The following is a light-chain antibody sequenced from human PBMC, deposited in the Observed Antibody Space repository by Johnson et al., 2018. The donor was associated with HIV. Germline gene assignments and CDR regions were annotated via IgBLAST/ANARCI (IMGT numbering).Light chain of an antibody. CDR3: GTWDSRLSGYV. V-gene: IGLV1-51*02. CDR2: ETN. Sequence: QSVLTQPPSVSAAPGQKVTISCSGSSSNIGNNYVSWYQQFTGTAPKLLIYETNQRPSGIPDRFSGSKSDTPVPLDITRLQTGDEADYYCGTWDSRLSGYVFGTGTKVTVL. CDR1: SSNIGNNY. J-gene: IGLJ1*01.